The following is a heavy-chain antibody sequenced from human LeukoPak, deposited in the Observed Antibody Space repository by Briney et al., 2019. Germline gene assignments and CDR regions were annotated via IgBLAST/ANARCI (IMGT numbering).Heavy chain of an antibody. CDR1: GFTFSSYA. V-gene: IGHV3-30*02. CDR2: IRYDGINE. J-gene: IGHJ4*02. CDR3: ARGGRGAKYYFDY. D-gene: IGHD1-26*01. Sequence: GGSLRLSCAASGFTFSSYAMNWVRQAPGKGLEWVAFIRYDGINEEYADSVKGRFTISRDNSRNTLYLQMNSLRAEDTAVYYCARGGRGAKYYFDYWGQGTLVTVSS.